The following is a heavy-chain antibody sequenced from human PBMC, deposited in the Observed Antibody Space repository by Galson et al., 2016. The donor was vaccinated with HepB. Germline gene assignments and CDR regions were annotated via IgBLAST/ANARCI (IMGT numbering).Heavy chain of an antibody. D-gene: IGHD5-12*01. J-gene: IGHJ4*02. CDR3: AKDRRGGYSSGFWDFDY. CDR2: ISYDGINK. V-gene: IGHV3-30*18. CDR1: GFTFSNYG. Sequence: SLRLSCAASGFTFSNYGMNWVRQAPGKGLEWVAVISYDGINKYYADSVKGRFTISRDNSKNTLYLQMSSLRAEDTAVYYCAKDRRGGYSSGFWDFDYWGQGTLVTVSS.